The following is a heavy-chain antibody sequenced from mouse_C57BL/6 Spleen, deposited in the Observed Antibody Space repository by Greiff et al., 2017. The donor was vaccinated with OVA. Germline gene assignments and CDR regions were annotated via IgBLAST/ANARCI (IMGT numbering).Heavy chain of an antibody. CDR1: GYTFTSYW. J-gene: IGHJ3*01. Sequence: VQLQQPGAELVKPGASVKLSCKASGYTFTSYWMHWVKQRPGQGLEWIGMIHPNSGSTNYNEKFKSKATLTVDKSSSKAYMQLSSLTSEDSTVYYCARLTGTGFAYWGQGTLDTVSA. V-gene: IGHV1-64*01. D-gene: IGHD4-1*01. CDR3: ARLTGTGFAY. CDR2: IHPNSGST.